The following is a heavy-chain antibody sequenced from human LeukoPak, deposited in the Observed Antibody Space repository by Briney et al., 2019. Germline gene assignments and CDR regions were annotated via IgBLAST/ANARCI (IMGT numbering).Heavy chain of an antibody. Sequence: GGSLRLSCAASGFTVSSNYMSWVRQAPGKGLEWVSVIYSGGSTYYADSVKGRFTISRDNSKNTLYLQMNSLRAGDTAVYYCARSPTDYDSSGYYRYWGQGTLVTVSS. J-gene: IGHJ4*02. D-gene: IGHD3-22*01. V-gene: IGHV3-53*05. CDR2: IYSGGST. CDR3: ARSPTDYDSSGYYRY. CDR1: GFTVSSNY.